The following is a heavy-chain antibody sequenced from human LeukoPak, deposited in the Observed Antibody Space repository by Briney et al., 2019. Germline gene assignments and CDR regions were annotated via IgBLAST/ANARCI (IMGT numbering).Heavy chain of an antibody. J-gene: IGHJ3*02. CDR1: GFTFSSYA. Sequence: GGSLRLSCAASGFTFSSYAMSWVRQAPGKGLEWVANIKQDGSEKYYVDSVKGRFTISRDNAKNSLYLQMNSLRAEDTAVYYCARDVGTMVRSKDAFDIWGQGTMVTVSS. CDR3: ARDVGTMVRSKDAFDI. V-gene: IGHV3-7*01. CDR2: IKQDGSEK. D-gene: IGHD3-10*01.